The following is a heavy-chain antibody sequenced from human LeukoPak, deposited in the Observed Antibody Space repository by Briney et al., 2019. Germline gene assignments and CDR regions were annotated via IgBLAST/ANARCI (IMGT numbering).Heavy chain of an antibody. J-gene: IGHJ4*02. V-gene: IGHV3-30*02. Sequence: GGSLRLSCAASGFTFSSYGMHWVRQAPGKGLEWVAFIRYDGSNKYYADSVKGRFTISRDNSKNSLFLQMNSLRPEDTAVYYCARVFTSGSPFDYWGQGTLVTVSS. CDR2: IRYDGSNK. CDR1: GFTFSSYG. CDR3: ARVFTSGSPFDY. D-gene: IGHD1-26*01.